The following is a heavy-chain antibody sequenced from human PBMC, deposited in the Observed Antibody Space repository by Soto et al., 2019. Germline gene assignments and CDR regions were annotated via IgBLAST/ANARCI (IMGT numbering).Heavy chain of an antibody. J-gene: IGHJ4*02. CDR1: GGSISSGGYS. V-gene: IGHV4-30-2*01. D-gene: IGHD3-10*01. CDR3: ARVDNRFGESPFDY. Sequence: PSETLSLTCAVSGGSISSGGYSWSWIRQPPGKGLEWIGYIYHSGSTYYNPSLKSRVTISVDRPKNQFSLKLSSVTAADTAVYYCARVDNRFGESPFDYWGQGTLVTVSS. CDR2: IYHSGST.